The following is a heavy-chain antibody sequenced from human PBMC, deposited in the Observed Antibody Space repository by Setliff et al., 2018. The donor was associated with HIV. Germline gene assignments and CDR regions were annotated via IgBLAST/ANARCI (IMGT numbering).Heavy chain of an antibody. CDR1: GYTFTTYY. D-gene: IGHD6-19*01. J-gene: IGHJ6*02. CDR2: IIPMFGTG. CDR3: ARVAHSSSYHYYGMDV. Sequence: SVKVSCKASGYTFTTYYIHWVRQAPGQGLEWMGAIIPMFGTGFYAQKFQGRVTITTDESRTTSYMELSSLRFEDTAVYFCARVAHSSSYHYYGMDVWGQGTTVTVSS. V-gene: IGHV1-69*05.